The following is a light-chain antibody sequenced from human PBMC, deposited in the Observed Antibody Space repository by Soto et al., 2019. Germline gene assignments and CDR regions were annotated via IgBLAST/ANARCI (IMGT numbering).Light chain of an antibody. Sequence: VLTQSPGTLSLSPGEGATLSCRASQRVASDLAWYLQKPGQPPRLLIYDASIRATGIPDRISGSGSERDFALTISRLEPEDFAVYYCQQYGRSPITFGQGTRLEIK. J-gene: IGKJ5*01. CDR1: QRVASD. CDR2: DAS. CDR3: QQYGRSPIT. V-gene: IGKV3-20*01.